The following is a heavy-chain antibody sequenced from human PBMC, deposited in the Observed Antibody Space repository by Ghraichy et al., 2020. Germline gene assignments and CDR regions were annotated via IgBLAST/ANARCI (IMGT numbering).Heavy chain of an antibody. Sequence: LSLTCAASGFTFNDYAMHWVRQAPGKGLEWVSGISWNSVSIGYADSVKGRFTISRDNAKNSLYLQMNSLRAEDTALYYCVKDMSRYLDWLFAGKNRYYYYYGMDVWGQGTTVTVSS. J-gene: IGHJ6*02. D-gene: IGHD3-9*01. CDR2: ISWNSVSI. V-gene: IGHV3-9*01. CDR1: GFTFNDYA. CDR3: VKDMSRYLDWLFAGKNRYYYYYGMDV.